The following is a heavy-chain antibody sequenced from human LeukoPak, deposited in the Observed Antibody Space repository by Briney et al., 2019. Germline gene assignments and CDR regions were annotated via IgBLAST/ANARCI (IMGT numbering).Heavy chain of an antibody. Sequence: GGSLRLSCAASGFTFSDYWMHWVRQAPGKGLVGVSRINSDGRITSYADSVKGRFTISRDNAKNTLYLQMNSLRAEDTAVYYCARARWGGLYYFDYWGQGTLVTVSS. CDR1: GFTFSDYW. CDR2: INSDGRIT. CDR3: ARARWGGLYYFDY. V-gene: IGHV3-74*01. J-gene: IGHJ4*02. D-gene: IGHD3-16*01.